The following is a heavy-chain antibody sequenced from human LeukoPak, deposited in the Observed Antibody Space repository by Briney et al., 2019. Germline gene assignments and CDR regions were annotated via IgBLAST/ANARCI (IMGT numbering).Heavy chain of an antibody. CDR1: GFTFSSYS. CDR2: ISSSSSYI. J-gene: IGHJ3*02. Sequence: VGSLRLSCAASGFTFSSYSMNWVRQAPGKGLEWVSSISSSSSYIYYADSVKGRFTISRDNAKNSLYLQMNSLRAEDTAVYYCARDTLGYCSSTSCSHAFDIWGQGTMVTVSS. CDR3: ARDTLGYCSSTSCSHAFDI. V-gene: IGHV3-21*01. D-gene: IGHD2-2*01.